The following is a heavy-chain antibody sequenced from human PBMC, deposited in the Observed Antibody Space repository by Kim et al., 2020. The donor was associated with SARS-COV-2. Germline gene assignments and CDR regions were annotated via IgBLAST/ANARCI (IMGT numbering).Heavy chain of an antibody. CDR2: ET. Sequence: ETIYAQKFQGRVTMTEDTSTDTAYMELSSLRSEDTAVYYCATTAWYYFDYWGQGTLVTVSS. D-gene: IGHD2-8*02. CDR3: ATTAWYYFDY. J-gene: IGHJ4*02. V-gene: IGHV1-24*01.